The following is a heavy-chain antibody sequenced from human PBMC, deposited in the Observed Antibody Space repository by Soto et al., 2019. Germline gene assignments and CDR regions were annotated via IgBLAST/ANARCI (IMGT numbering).Heavy chain of an antibody. J-gene: IGHJ4*02. CDR1: GFTFSSYG. Sequence: PVGSLRFSCVGSGFTFSSYGMHWVRQAPGKGLECVAVISDTGSSHYYAASVEGRFTISRENSKNTLSLHMDRLRVEDTAVYYCAKDRGGDCPDNSCYFGADDWGQGTPVTVSS. CDR2: ISDTGSSH. CDR3: AKDRGGDCPDNSCYFGADD. D-gene: IGHD2-2*01. V-gene: IGHV3-30*18.